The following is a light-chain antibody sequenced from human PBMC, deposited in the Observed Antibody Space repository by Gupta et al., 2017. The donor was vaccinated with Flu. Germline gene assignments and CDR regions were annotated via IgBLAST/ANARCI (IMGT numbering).Light chain of an antibody. CDR3: SSYTSSSTLV. CDR1: SSDVGGYNY. V-gene: IGLV2-14*01. J-gene: IGLJ2*01. Sequence: QSALTQPASVSWSPGPSITISCTGTSSDVGGYNYVSWYQQHPGKAPKLMIYEVSNRPSGVSNRFSGSKSGNTASLTISGLQAEDEADYYCSSYTSSSTLVFGGGTKLTVL. CDR2: EVS.